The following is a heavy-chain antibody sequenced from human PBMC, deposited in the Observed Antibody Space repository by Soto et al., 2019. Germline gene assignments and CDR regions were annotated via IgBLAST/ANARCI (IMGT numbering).Heavy chain of an antibody. D-gene: IGHD1-20*01. CDR3: ARDKRLRDNWNYYGMDV. CDR2: IIPIFGTA. V-gene: IGHV1-69*13. CDR1: GGTFSSYA. Sequence: GASVKVSCKASGGTFSSYAISWVRQAPGQGLEWMGGIIPIFGTANYAQKFQGRVTITADESTSTAYMELSSLRSEDTAVYYCARDKRLRDNWNYYGMDVWGQGTTVTVSS. J-gene: IGHJ6*02.